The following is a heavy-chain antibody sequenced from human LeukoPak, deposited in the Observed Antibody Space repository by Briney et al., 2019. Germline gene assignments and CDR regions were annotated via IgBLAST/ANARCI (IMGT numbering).Heavy chain of an antibody. D-gene: IGHD3-10*01. Sequence: GGSLRLSCAASGFTFSSSWMSWVRQAPGKGLEWVAHIKQVGSDKYYVDSVKGRFTISRDNAKNSLYLQLNNLRVEDTAMYYCARHSSGSYYTYWGQGTLVTVSS. J-gene: IGHJ4*02. CDR1: GFTFSSSW. CDR3: ARHSSGSYYTY. CDR2: IKQVGSDK. V-gene: IGHV3-7*01.